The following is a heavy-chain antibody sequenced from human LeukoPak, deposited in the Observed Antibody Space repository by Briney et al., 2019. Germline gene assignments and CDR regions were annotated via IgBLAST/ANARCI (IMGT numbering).Heavy chain of an antibody. CDR1: GGSINTNNW. D-gene: IGHD3-10*01. V-gene: IGHV4-4*02. J-gene: IGHJ5*02. CDR3: AFGDYYRLDP. CDR2: VHNGGSI. Sequence: SETLSLTCAVSGGSINTNNWWSWVRQSPGKGLEWIGEVHNGGSIHYSPSLKSRLTLSIDNSKSHFSLTLSSVTAADTAVFYCAFGDYYRLDPWGQGTLVTVSS.